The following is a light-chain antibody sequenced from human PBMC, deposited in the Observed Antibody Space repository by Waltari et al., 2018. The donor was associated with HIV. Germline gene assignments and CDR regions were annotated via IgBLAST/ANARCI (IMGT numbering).Light chain of an antibody. CDR3: SSYGDSLRVL. Sequence: QSALTQPPSASGSLGQSVNISCTGSSSDIGAYDSVSWFQQHPRSAPELLLYEVTRRPSTVSDRFSGSRSGSTAFLTVAGLQPDDEATYFCSSYGDSLRVLFGGGTNVTVL. CDR1: SSDIGAYDS. J-gene: IGLJ3*02. CDR2: EVT. V-gene: IGLV2-8*01.